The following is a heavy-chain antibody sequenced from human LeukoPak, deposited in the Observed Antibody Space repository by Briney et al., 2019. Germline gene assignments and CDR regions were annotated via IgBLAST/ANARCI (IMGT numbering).Heavy chain of an antibody. CDR3: AKCSGGNCYHSDDH. V-gene: IGHV3-21*01. CDR2: ISSGSRYI. J-gene: IGHJ5*02. Sequence: GGSLRLSCAASGFTFSAYSMNWVRQAPGKGLEWVSSISSGSRYIYYADSVKGRFTISRDNAKDSLYLQMNSLRAEDTAVYYCAKCSGGNCYHSDDHWGQGTLVTVSP. CDR1: GFTFSAYS. D-gene: IGHD2-15*01.